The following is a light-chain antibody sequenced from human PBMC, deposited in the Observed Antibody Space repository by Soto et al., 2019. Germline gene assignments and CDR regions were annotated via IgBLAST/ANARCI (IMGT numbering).Light chain of an antibody. CDR3: QQAHSFPLT. V-gene: IGKV1-12*01. CDR2: SAS. J-gene: IGKJ4*01. Sequence: DIQMTQSPSSVSASVEDRVTITCRASQDVGSWLAWYQQKLGKAPKLLIYSASSLQSGVPSRFSGSGSGTDFTLTISSLQPEDFATYFCQQAHSFPLTFGGGTKVDIK. CDR1: QDVGSW.